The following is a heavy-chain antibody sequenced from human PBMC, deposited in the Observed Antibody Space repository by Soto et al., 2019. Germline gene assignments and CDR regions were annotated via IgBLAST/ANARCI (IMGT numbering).Heavy chain of an antibody. V-gene: IGHV4-59*08. D-gene: IGHD3-10*01. J-gene: IGHJ5*02. CDR2: IYYSGST. CDR1: GGSISSYY. Sequence: QVQLQESGPGLVKPSETLSLTCTVSGGSISSYYWSWIRQPPGKGLEWIGYIYYSGSTNYNPSLKSRVTISVDTSKNQFSLKLSSVTAADTAVYYCARHKEGFGPFDPWGQGTLVTVSS. CDR3: ARHKEGFGPFDP.